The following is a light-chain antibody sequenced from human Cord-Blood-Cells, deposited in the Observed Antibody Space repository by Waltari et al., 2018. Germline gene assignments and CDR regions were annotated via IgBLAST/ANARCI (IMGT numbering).Light chain of an antibody. V-gene: IGKV1-39*01. CDR2: ASS. Sequence: DIQMTQSPSSLSASVGDRVTITCRASQSISSYLNWYQQKPVKAHKLLIYASSSLQSGVPSRFGGSGSWTDFTLTISSLQPEDFATYYCQQSYSTPYTFGQGTKLEIK. J-gene: IGKJ2*01. CDR3: QQSYSTPYT. CDR1: QSISSY.